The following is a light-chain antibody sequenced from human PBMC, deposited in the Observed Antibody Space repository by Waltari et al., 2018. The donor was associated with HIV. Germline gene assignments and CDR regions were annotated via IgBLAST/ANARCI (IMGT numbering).Light chain of an antibody. Sequence: IQLTQPPTSPSASVGDRVIFTCRPSQNIHKFLNWFQQKPGKAPERLILAASSLHNGVPSRFSGSGSGTDFTLTINGLQREDFATYYCLQTYNTPLTFGPGTKLDF. CDR2: AAS. J-gene: IGKJ3*01. V-gene: IGKV1-39*01. CDR3: LQTYNTPLT. CDR1: QNIHKF.